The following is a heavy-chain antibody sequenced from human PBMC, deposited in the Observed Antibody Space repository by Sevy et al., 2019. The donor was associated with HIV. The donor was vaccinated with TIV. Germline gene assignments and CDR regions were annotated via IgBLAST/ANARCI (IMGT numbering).Heavy chain of an antibody. Sequence: GGSLRLSCAVTGFTFDHIAFHWVRQAPGKGLEWVSGISWNSGDIGYADSVKGRFTISRDNAKKAVYLQMNSLRVGDTALYYCAKDWLRGYRYGYPHYWGHGTLVTVSS. V-gene: IGHV3-9*01. CDR2: ISWNSGDI. D-gene: IGHD5-18*01. CDR1: GFTFDHIA. CDR3: AKDWLRGYRYGYPHY. J-gene: IGHJ4*01.